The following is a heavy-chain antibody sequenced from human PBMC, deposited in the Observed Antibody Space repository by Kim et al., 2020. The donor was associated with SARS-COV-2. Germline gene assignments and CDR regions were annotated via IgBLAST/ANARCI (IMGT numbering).Heavy chain of an antibody. Sequence: ASVKVSCKASGYTFTSYGISWVRQAPGQGLEWMGWISAYNGNTNYAQKLQGRVTMTTDTSTSTAYMELRSLRSDDTAVYYCARDRAGVLWFASRMDVWGQGTTDTVSS. CDR1: GYTFTSYG. CDR3: ARDRAGVLWFASRMDV. J-gene: IGHJ6*02. V-gene: IGHV1-18*01. D-gene: IGHD3-10*01. CDR2: ISAYNGNT.